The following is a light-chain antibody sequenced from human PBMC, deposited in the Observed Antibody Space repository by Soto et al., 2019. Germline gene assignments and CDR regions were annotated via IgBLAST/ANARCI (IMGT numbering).Light chain of an antibody. CDR3: QQNNNWPRT. V-gene: IGKV3-15*01. J-gene: IGKJ1*01. CDR2: GAS. CDR1: QSGSSS. Sequence: EVVLTRPPVTLSLSTGERATLYCSASQSGSSSFSAWYQQTPREARRLLFDGASSRATGVPGRFSGSWSGTEFTLTISSLQSEDFAVYCCQQNNNWPRTFGQGTKVDIK.